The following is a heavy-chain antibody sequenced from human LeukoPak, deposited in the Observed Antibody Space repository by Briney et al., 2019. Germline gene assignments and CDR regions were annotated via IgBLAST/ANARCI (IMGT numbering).Heavy chain of an antibody. D-gene: IGHD3-22*01. CDR2: IYSGGST. Sequence: PGGSLRLSCAASGFTFSSYGMHWVRQAPGKGLEWVAVIYSGGSTYYADSVKGRFTISRDNSKNTLYLQMNSLRAEDTAVYYCARDRREYYYDSSGSFDYWGQGTLVTVSS. V-gene: IGHV3-66*01. CDR1: GFTFSSYG. J-gene: IGHJ4*02. CDR3: ARDRREYYYDSSGSFDY.